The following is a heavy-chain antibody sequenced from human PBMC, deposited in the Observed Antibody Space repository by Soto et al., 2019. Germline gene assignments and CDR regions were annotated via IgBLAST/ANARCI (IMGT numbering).Heavy chain of an antibody. CDR3: ARGTSIAVHEVL. Sequence: QVQLVQYGAEVKKTGASVKVSSKGSGATFSNYRINWVRHAPGQWFEWVGWVSAYNGYTKSAQNFQDRRIMTTDTSTNTAYMELRGLRTDDTALYYCARGTSIAVHEVLWGQGTLVTDSS. CDR2: VSAYNGYT. CDR1: GATFSNYR. V-gene: IGHV1-18*01. D-gene: IGHD3-3*02. J-gene: IGHJ4*02.